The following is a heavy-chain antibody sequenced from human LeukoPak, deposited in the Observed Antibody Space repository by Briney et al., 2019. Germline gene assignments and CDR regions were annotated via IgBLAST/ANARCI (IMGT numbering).Heavy chain of an antibody. J-gene: IGHJ4*02. V-gene: IGHV3-23*01. CDR1: GFTFSSYA. CDR2: ISGSGGST. Sequence: GGSLRLSCAASGFTFSSYAMSWVRQAPGKGLEWVSAISGSGGSTYYADSVKGRFTIPRDNSKNTLYLQMNSLRAEDTAVYYCAKLREEISGYFDYWGQGTLVTVSS. CDR3: AKLREEISGYFDY. D-gene: IGHD6-25*01.